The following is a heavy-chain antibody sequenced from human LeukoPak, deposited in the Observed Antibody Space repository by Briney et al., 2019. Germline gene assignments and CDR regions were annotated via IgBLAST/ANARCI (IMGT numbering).Heavy chain of an antibody. Sequence: GRSLRPSCAASGFTFSSYAMSWVRQAPGKGLEWVSAISGSGGSTYYADSVKGRFTISRDNSKNTLYLQMNSLRAEDTAVYYCAKDRIPSRRGYFDYWGQGTLVTVSS. V-gene: IGHV3-23*01. D-gene: IGHD2-2*02. CDR2: ISGSGGST. CDR1: GFTFSSYA. J-gene: IGHJ4*02. CDR3: AKDRIPSRRGYFDY.